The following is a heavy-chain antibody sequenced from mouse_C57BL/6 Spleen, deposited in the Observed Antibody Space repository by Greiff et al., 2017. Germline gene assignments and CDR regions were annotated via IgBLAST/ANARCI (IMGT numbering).Heavy chain of an antibody. CDR3: ARGLYYYGSSDYAMDY. D-gene: IGHD1-1*01. Sequence: QVQLQQSGAELVKPGASVKMSCKASGYTFTTYPIEWMKQNHGKSLEWIGNFHPYNDDTKYNEKFKGKATLTVEKSSITVYLELSRLTSDDSAVYYCARGLYYYGSSDYAMDYWGQGTSVTVSS. CDR1: GYTFTTYP. J-gene: IGHJ4*01. CDR2: FHPYNDDT. V-gene: IGHV1-47*01.